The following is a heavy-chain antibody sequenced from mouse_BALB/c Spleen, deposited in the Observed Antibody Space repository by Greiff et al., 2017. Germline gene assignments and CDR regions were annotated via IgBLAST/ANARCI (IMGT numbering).Heavy chain of an antibody. V-gene: IGHV1-9*01. J-gene: IGHJ4*01. Sequence: QVQLKQSGAELMKPGASVKISCKATGYTFSSYWIEWVKQRPGHGLEWIGEILPGSGSTNYNEKFKGKATFTADTSSNTAYMQLSSLTSEDSAVYYCARMEVRRRDAMDYWGQGTSVTVSS. CDR2: ILPGSGST. CDR1: GYTFSSYW. D-gene: IGHD2-14*01. CDR3: ARMEVRRRDAMDY.